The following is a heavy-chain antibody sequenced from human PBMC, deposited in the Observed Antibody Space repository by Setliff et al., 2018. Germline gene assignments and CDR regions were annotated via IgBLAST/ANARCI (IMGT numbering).Heavy chain of an antibody. D-gene: IGHD2-2*01. Sequence: GSLRLSCAASGFTFSDFSINWVRQAPGKGLEWVSSISSTSKYIFYADSVEGRFSISRDNAENPLYLQMNSLRTEDTAVYFCARVAMGASCSGTSCQKYRFDYWGQGTLVTVSS. CDR3: ARVAMGASCSGTSCQKYRFDY. CDR1: GFTFSDFS. V-gene: IGHV3-21*01. J-gene: IGHJ4*02. CDR2: ISSTSKYI.